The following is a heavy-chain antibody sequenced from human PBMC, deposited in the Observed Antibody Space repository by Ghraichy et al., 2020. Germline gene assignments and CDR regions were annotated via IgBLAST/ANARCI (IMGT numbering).Heavy chain of an antibody. D-gene: IGHD6-13*01. CDR2: IYSGGST. Sequence: GGSLRLSCAASGFTVSSNYMSWVRQAPGKGLEWVSVIYSGGSTYYADSVKGRFTISRDNSKNTLYLQMNSLRAEDTAVYYCAGTGGAAADPYFDYWGQGTLVTVSS. CDR3: AGTGGAAADPYFDY. V-gene: IGHV3-53*01. J-gene: IGHJ4*02. CDR1: GFTVSSNY.